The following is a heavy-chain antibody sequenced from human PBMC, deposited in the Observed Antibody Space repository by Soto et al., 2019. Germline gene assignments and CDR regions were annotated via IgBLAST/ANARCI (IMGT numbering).Heavy chain of an antibody. J-gene: IGHJ6*02. CDR2: ISAYNGNT. CDR1: GYNFTSYG. CDR3: AKGITDTGGYYYYSMDV. Sequence: GASVKVSCKASGYNFTSYGISWVRQAPGQGLEWMGWISAYNGNTNYAQKLQGRVTMTTDTSTSTAYMELRSLRSDDTAVYYCAKGITDTGGYYYYSMDVWGQGTAVTVSS. D-gene: IGHD3-16*01. V-gene: IGHV1-18*01.